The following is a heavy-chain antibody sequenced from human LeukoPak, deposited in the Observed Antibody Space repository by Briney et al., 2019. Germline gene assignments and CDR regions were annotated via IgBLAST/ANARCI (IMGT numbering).Heavy chain of an antibody. Sequence: SETLSLTCTVSGVSISSDYWQWIRQPPGKGLEWVGYIYNSGNNHYNSSLKSRVTISIDTSKNQFSLKLASVTAADTAVYYCATRGYWGQGTLVAVSS. D-gene: IGHD3-10*01. J-gene: IGHJ4*02. V-gene: IGHV4-59*08. CDR3: ATRGY. CDR2: IYNSGNN. CDR1: GVSISSDY.